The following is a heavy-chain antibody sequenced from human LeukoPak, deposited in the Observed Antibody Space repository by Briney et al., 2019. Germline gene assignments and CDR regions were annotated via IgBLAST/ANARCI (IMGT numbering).Heavy chain of an antibody. J-gene: IGHJ6*03. CDR1: GYSFTSYW. Sequence: GESLKISCKGSGYSFTSYWIGWVRQMPGKGLEWMGIIYPGDSGTRYSPSFQGQVTISADKSISTAYLQWSSLKASDTAMYYCARHVTSHKGYYYYYMDVWGKGTTVTVSS. V-gene: IGHV5-51*01. D-gene: IGHD2-2*01. CDR2: IYPGDSGT. CDR3: ARHVTSHKGYYYYYMDV.